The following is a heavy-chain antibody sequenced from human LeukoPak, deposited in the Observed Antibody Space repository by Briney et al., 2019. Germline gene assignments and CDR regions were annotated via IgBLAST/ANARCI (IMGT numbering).Heavy chain of an antibody. V-gene: IGHV4-39*01. J-gene: IGHJ5*02. CDR2: IYYSGST. Sequence: SETLSLTCTVSGGSISSSSYYWGWIRQPPGKGLEWIGGIYYSGSTYYNPSLKSRVTISVDTSKNQFSLKLSSVTAADTAVYYCARLAILGWFDPWGQGTLVTVSS. CDR1: GGSISSSSYY. D-gene: IGHD3-3*01. CDR3: ARLAILGWFDP.